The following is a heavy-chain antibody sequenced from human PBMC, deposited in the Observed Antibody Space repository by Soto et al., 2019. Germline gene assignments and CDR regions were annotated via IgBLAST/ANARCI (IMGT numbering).Heavy chain of an antibody. CDR3: ATFAVVTKFGMDV. V-gene: IGHV4-39*01. CDR1: GGSISNSDYY. D-gene: IGHD2-2*01. CDR2: VYFSGST. J-gene: IGHJ6*02. Sequence: SETLSLTCTVSGGSISNSDYYWGWVRQPPGKGLEWIANVYFSGSTYYNPSLRSRVTISLHTSKNQFSVNLSSVTAADTAVYYCATFAVVTKFGMDVWGQGTAVTVSS.